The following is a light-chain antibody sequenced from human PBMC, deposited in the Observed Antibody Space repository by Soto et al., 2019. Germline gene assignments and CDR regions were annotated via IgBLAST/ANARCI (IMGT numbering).Light chain of an antibody. CDR1: SSDVGGYKS. CDR2: DVS. Sequence: QSVLTQPASVSGSPGQSITISCTGTSSDVGGYKSVSWYQQHPGKAPKLMIYDVSNRPSGISNRFSGSKSGNTASLTISGLQAEDEADYYCSSYTSSSTLVFGTGTKLTVL. J-gene: IGLJ1*01. V-gene: IGLV2-14*01. CDR3: SSYTSSSTLV.